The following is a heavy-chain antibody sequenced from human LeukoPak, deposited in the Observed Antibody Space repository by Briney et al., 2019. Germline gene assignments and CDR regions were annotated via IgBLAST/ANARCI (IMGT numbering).Heavy chain of an antibody. Sequence: ASVKVSCEASGYTFTGYYMHWVRQDPGQGLEWMGWINPNNGVTNYPQKFQGRVTMTRDTSISTSYLELSRVRSNDTAVYYCARAHVTLMPSGAFDIWGQGTMVTVSS. CDR2: INPNNGVT. J-gene: IGHJ3*02. V-gene: IGHV1-2*02. D-gene: IGHD2-2*01. CDR3: ARAHVTLMPSGAFDI. CDR1: GYTFTGYY.